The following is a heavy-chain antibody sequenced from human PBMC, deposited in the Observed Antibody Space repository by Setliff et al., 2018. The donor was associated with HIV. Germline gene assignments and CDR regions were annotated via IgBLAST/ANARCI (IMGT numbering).Heavy chain of an antibody. Sequence: SETLSLTCSVSGDSISSSSYYWGWIRQPPGKGLEWIGSIYYSGSTYYNPSLNSRVTISADASQNQFSLKLSSVTAADTAVYYCASLPPLYDSSGYYFDYWGQGTLVTVSS. J-gene: IGHJ4*02. CDR2: IYYSGST. V-gene: IGHV4-39*01. CDR3: ASLPPLYDSSGYYFDY. D-gene: IGHD3-22*01. CDR1: GDSISSSSYY.